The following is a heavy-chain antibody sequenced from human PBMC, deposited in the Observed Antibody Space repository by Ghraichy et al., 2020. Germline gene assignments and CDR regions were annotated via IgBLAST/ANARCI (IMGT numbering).Heavy chain of an antibody. D-gene: IGHD3-10*01. CDR3: AKDFYGSVRGAFYYYYGMDV. V-gene: IGHV3-23*01. J-gene: IGHJ6*02. CDR2: ISGSGGST. Sequence: VSAISGSGGSTYYADSVKGRFTISRDNSKNTLYLQMNSLRAEDTAVYYCAKDFYGSVRGAFYYYYGMDVWGQG.